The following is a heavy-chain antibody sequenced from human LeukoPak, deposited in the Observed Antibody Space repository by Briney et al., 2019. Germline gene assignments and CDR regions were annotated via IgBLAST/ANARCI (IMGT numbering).Heavy chain of an antibody. CDR3: AKERVSDLDY. CDR2: VTDSGGST. V-gene: IGHV3-23*01. Sequence: GGSLRLSCAASGFTFSSYAMSWVHQAPGKGLEWVSAVTDSGGSTYYADSVKGRFTISRDNSKNTLYLQMSSLRAEDTAVYFCAKERVSDLDYWGQGTLVTVSS. CDR1: GFTFSSYA. J-gene: IGHJ4*02.